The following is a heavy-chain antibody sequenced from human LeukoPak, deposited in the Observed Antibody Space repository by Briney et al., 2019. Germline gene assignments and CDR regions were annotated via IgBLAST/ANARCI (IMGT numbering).Heavy chain of an antibody. D-gene: IGHD3-3*01. CDR3: ARDLNDFWSGLFDY. Sequence: GGSLRLSCAASGFTFSSYIVTWVRQAPGKGLEWVSSISGSGSTTYFADSVKGRFTISRDNAKNSLYLQVNSLRAEDTAVYYCARDLNDFWSGLFDYWGQGTLVTVSS. CDR1: GFTFSSYI. CDR2: ISGSGSTT. J-gene: IGHJ4*02. V-gene: IGHV3-21*01.